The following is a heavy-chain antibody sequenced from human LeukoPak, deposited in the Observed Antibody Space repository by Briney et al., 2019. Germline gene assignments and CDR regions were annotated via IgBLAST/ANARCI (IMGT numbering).Heavy chain of an antibody. Sequence: GGSLRLSCAASGFTFSSYWMHWVRQAPGKGLEWVSSISSSSSYIYYADSVKGRFTISRDNAKNSLYLQMNSLRAEDTAVYYCARSPAAGQGYYFDYWGQGTLVTVSS. CDR3: ARSPAAGQGYYFDY. CDR2: ISSSSSYI. V-gene: IGHV3-21*01. J-gene: IGHJ4*02. CDR1: GFTFSSYW. D-gene: IGHD6-13*01.